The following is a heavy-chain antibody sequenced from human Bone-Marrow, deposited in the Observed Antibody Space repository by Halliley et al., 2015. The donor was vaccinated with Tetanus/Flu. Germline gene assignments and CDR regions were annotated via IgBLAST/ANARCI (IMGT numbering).Heavy chain of an antibody. CDR3: AKGELLSYYYYYGMDV. CDR2: ISGSGGST. J-gene: IGHJ6*02. D-gene: IGHD1-7*01. Sequence: ISGSGGSTYYADSVKGRFTISRDNSKNTLYLQMNSLRAEDTAVYYCAKGELLSYYYYYGMDVWGQGTTVTVSS. V-gene: IGHV3-23*01.